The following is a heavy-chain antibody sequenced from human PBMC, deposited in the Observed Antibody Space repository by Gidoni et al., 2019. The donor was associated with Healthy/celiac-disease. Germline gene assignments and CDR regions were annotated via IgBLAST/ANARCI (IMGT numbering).Heavy chain of an antibody. D-gene: IGHD3-22*01. CDR1: GYSFTSYW. J-gene: IGHJ3*02. Sequence: EVQLVQSGAEVKKPGESLKISCKGSGYSFTSYWLGWVRQMPGKGLEWMGIIYPGDSDTRYSPSFQGQVTISADKSISTAYLQWSSLKASDTAMYYCARTIDYYDSSGYPPDAFDIWGQGTMVTVSS. CDR3: ARTIDYYDSSGYPPDAFDI. V-gene: IGHV5-51*03. CDR2: IYPGDSDT.